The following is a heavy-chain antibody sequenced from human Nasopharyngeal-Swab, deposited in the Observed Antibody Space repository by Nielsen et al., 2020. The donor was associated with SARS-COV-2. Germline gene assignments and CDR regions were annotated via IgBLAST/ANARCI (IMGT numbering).Heavy chain of an antibody. CDR3: ARVTGYSGYGCYDY. Sequence: GESLKISCAASGFTFSSYSMNWVSQAPGKGLEWVSSISSSSSYIYYADSVKGRFTISRDNAKNSLYLQMNSLRAEDTAVYYCARVTGYSGYGCYDYWGQGTLVTVSS. CDR1: GFTFSSYS. D-gene: IGHD5-12*01. J-gene: IGHJ4*02. V-gene: IGHV3-21*01. CDR2: ISSSSSYI.